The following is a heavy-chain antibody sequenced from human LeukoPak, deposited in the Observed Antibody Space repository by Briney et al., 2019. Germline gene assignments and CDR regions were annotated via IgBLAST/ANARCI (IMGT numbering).Heavy chain of an antibody. CDR2: ISSSTSTI. D-gene: IGHD4-11*01. CDR3: ARDYGNYGGGFDY. V-gene: IGHV3-48*01. CDR1: GFTFSSYS. J-gene: IGHJ4*02. Sequence: GGSLRLSCAASGFTFSSYSMNWVRQAPGKGLEWVSYISSSTSTIYYADSVKGRFTISRDSAKNSLYLQMNSLRAEDTAVYYCARDYGNYGGGFDYWGQGILVTVSS.